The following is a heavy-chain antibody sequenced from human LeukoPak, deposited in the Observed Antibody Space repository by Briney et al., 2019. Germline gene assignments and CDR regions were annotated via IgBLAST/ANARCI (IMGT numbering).Heavy chain of an antibody. CDR3: ARDYYDSSGYYYFPDY. V-gene: IGHV3-30*03. CDR1: GFTFSDYG. CDR2: ISYDGRKM. D-gene: IGHD3-22*01. J-gene: IGHJ4*02. Sequence: QPGRSLRLSCVASGFTFSDYGINWVRQAPGKGLEWVAVISYDGRKMKYADSVKGRFTISRDNSKDTLSLHMNTLRTEDTAVYYCARDYYDSSGYYYFPDYWGQGTLVTVSS.